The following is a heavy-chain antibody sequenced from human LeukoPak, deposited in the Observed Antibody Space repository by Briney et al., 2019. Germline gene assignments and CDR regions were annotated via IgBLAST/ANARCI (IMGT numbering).Heavy chain of an antibody. V-gene: IGHV4-34*01. CDR3: ARGRGYSSGWAYFDY. CDR1: GGSFSGYY. D-gene: IGHD6-19*01. CDR2: INHSGST. J-gene: IGHJ4*02. Sequence: PSETLSLTCAVYGGSFSGYYWSWIRQPPGKGLEWIGEINHSGSTNYNPSLKSRVTISVDTSKNHFSLKLSSVTAADTAVYYCARGRGYSSGWAYFDYWGQGTLVTVSS.